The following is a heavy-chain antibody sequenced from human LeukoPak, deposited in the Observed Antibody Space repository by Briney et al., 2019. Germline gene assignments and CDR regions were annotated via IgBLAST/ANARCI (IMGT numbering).Heavy chain of an antibody. CDR3: AREKSTHPGNIAAAGDDAFDI. Sequence: GSLRLSCAASGFPFRDYYMTWIRQAPGKGLEWIGYIYYSGSTYYNPSLKSRVTISVDKSKNQFSLKLSSVTAADTAVYYCAREKSTHPGNIAAAGDDAFDIWGQGTMVTVSS. J-gene: IGHJ3*02. V-gene: IGHV4-59*12. D-gene: IGHD6-13*01. CDR1: GFPFRDYY. CDR2: IYYSGST.